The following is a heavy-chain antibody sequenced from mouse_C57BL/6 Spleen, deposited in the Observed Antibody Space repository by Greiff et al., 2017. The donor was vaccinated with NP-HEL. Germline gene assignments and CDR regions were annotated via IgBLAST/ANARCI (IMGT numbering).Heavy chain of an antibody. J-gene: IGHJ4*01. Sequence: VQLQHSGPELVKPGASVKISCKASGYAFSSSWMNWVKQRPGKGLEWIGRIYPGDGDTNYNGKFKGKATLTADKSSSTAYMQLSSLTSEDSAVYFCARETTVVAPYAMDYWGQGTSVTVSS. CDR1: GYAFSSSW. V-gene: IGHV1-82*01. D-gene: IGHD1-1*01. CDR2: IYPGDGDT. CDR3: ARETTVVAPYAMDY.